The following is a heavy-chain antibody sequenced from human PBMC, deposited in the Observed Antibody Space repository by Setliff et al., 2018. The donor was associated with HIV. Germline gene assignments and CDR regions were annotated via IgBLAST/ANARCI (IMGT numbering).Heavy chain of an antibody. V-gene: IGHV4-39*07. J-gene: IGHJ3*01. Sequence: PSETLSLTCTVSGGSITRSSYYWAWIRQPPGKGLEWIGNIFYSGHTFYNPSLRSRVTISVDTSKNQFSLKLSSVTAADTAVYYCARLPGYCIGDSCSGYYTFDVWGQGTVVTVSS. D-gene: IGHD2-15*01. CDR2: IFYSGHT. CDR1: GGSITRSSYY. CDR3: ARLPGYCIGDSCSGYYTFDV.